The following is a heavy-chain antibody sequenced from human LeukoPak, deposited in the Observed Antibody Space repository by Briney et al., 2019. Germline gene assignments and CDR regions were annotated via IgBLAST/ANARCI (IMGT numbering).Heavy chain of an antibody. CDR1: GGSISLNY. Sequence: SETLSLTCTVSGGSISLNYWSWIRQPPGKGLEYIGYIYYSGVTNYNPSLKSRVTISVDTSKNQFSLKLSSVTAADTAVYYCARGFNDSSGYYVYFDYWGQGTLVTVSS. V-gene: IGHV4-59*12. CDR3: ARGFNDSSGYYVYFDY. CDR2: IYYSGVT. J-gene: IGHJ4*02. D-gene: IGHD3-22*01.